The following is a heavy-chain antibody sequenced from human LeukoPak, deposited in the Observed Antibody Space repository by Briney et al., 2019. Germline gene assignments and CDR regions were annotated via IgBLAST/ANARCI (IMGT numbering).Heavy chain of an antibody. D-gene: IGHD4-17*01. CDR2: IYYSGTT. CDR1: GVSFSGYY. Sequence: SETLSLTCGVSGVSFSGYYWSWIRQSPGKGLEWIGYIYYSGTTNYNPSLKSRVTISVDTSKNQFSLQLRSVTAADTAVYYCAREDPQTTVPEGMDVWGQGTTVTVSS. CDR3: AREDPQTTVPEGMDV. V-gene: IGHV4-59*01. J-gene: IGHJ6*02.